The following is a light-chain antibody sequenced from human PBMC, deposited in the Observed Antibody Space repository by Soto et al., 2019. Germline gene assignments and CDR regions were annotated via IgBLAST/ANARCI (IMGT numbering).Light chain of an antibody. Sequence: DIQMTQSPSSLSASVGDRVTITCRASQSISSYLNWYQQKPGKAPKLLIYAASSLQRGVPSRFSGSGSGTDFTLTISRLQPEDFATYYCQQSYSTPITFGQGTRLEIK. V-gene: IGKV1-39*01. CDR2: AAS. CDR3: QQSYSTPIT. CDR1: QSISSY. J-gene: IGKJ5*01.